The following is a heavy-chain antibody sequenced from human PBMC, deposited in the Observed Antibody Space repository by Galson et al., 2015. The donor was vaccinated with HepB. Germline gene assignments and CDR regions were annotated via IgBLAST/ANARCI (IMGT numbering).Heavy chain of an antibody. CDR3: ARVLGKARTVDY. Sequence: SVKVSCKASGYTFTGYYMHWVRQAPGQGLEWMGWINPNSGGTNYAQKFQGRVTMTRDTSISTAYMELSRLRSDDTAVYYCARVLGKARTVDYWGQGTLVTVSS. CDR2: INPNSGGT. D-gene: IGHD7-27*01. V-gene: IGHV1-2*02. J-gene: IGHJ4*02. CDR1: GYTFTGYY.